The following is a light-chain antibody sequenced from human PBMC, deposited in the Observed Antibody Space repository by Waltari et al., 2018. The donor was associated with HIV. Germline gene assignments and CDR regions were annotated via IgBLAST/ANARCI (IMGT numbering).Light chain of an antibody. J-gene: IGKJ1*01. CDR1: QTVLYISRNKDY. Sequence: DIVMTQSPHSLAVSLGERATINCKSSQTVLYISRNKDYLAWYQQKPGQPPKLLLSWASTRESGVPDRCSGSGSGTDFTLTISSLQAEDVAVYFCQQYFSSPWTFGQGTKVEIK. CDR2: WAS. CDR3: QQYFSSPWT. V-gene: IGKV4-1*01.